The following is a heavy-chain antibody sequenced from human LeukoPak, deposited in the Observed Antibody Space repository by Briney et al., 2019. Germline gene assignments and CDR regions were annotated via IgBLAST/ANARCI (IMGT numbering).Heavy chain of an antibody. D-gene: IGHD4-17*01. V-gene: IGHV3-15*01. J-gene: IGHJ4*02. CDR1: GFTFSNAW. CDR3: TTGVGYGDYYLDFY. Sequence: GGSLRLSCAASGFTFSNAWMSWVRQAPGKGLEWVGRIKSKTDGGTTDYAAPVKGRFTISRDDSKNTLYLQMNSLKTEDTAVYYCTTGVGYGDYYLDFYWGQGTLVTVSS. CDR2: IKSKTDGGTT.